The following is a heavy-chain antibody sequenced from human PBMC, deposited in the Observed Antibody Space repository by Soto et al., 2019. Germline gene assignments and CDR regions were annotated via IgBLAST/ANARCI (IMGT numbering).Heavy chain of an antibody. J-gene: IGHJ5*02. Sequence: QVQLQELGPGLVEPSQTLSLVCSVSGDPLSYGGYYWSWGRQSPGKALEWIGFVYHTGAASYHPSLESRGIMAVDMSKNEFSLKLTSVTAADTATYYCAREGHCSWEWLDPWGQGILVTVSS. CDR3: AREGHCSWEWLDP. V-gene: IGHV4-31*03. CDR1: GDPLSYGGYY. D-gene: IGHD2-21*02. CDR2: VYHTGAA.